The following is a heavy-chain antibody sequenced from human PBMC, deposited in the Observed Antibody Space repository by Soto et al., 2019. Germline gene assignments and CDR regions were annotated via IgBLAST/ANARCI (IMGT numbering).Heavy chain of an antibody. Sequence: PSETLSLTCTVSGGSMISYYWSWIRQPPGRGLEWIGEISHSGGTNYNPSLKSRVTISLDKSRNQFSLKLSSVTAADTAVYFCARYSSEYYFDYWGQGTLVTVSS. V-gene: IGHV4-59*12. D-gene: IGHD6-25*01. CDR3: ARYSSEYYFDY. CDR2: ISHSGGT. CDR1: GGSMISYY. J-gene: IGHJ4*02.